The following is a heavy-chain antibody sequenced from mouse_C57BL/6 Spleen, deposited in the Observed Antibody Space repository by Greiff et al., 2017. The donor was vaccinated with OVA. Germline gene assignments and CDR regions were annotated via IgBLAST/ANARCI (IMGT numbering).Heavy chain of an antibody. D-gene: IGHD1-1*01. J-gene: IGHJ3*01. CDR2: IDPGTGGT. V-gene: IGHV1-55*01. Sequence: QVQLQQPGAELVMPGASVKLSCKASGYTFTSYWMHWVKQRPGQGLEWIGDIDPGTGGTNYNQKFKGKATLTVDKSSSTAYMQLSSLTSEDSAVYCCARTSHATEFAYWGKGTLVTVSA. CDR3: ARTSHATEFAY. CDR1: GYTFTSYW.